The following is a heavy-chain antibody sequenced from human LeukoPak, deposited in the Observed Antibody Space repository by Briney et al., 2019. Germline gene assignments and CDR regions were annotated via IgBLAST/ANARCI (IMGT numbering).Heavy chain of an antibody. CDR2: ISSSSSYI. D-gene: IGHD3-3*01. V-gene: IGHV3-21*01. CDR1: GFTFSSYS. J-gene: IGHJ4*02. Sequence: GGSLRLSCSASGFTFSSYSMNWVRQAPGKGLEWVSSISSSSSYIYYADSVKGRFTIFRDNAKNSLYLQMNSLRAEDTAVYYCARGLTYYDFWSGYYPGYFDYWGQGTLVTVSS. CDR3: ARGLTYYDFWSGYYPGYFDY.